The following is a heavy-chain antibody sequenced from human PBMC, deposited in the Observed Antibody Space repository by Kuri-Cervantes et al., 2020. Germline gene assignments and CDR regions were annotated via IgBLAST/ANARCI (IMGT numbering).Heavy chain of an antibody. J-gene: IGHJ4*02. CDR3: ARVREWGGY. V-gene: IGHV3-11*01. CDR2: ISSSGDTI. D-gene: IGHD3-3*01. CDR1: GFTLTSYA. Sequence: GESLKISCAASGFTLTSYAMSWIRQAPGKGLEWVSYISSSGDTIYYADSVKGRFTISRDNAKNSLYLQMNSLRAEDTAVYYCARVREWGGYWGQGTLVTVSS.